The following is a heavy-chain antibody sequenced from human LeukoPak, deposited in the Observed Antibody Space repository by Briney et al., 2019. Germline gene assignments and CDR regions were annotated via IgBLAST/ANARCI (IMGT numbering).Heavy chain of an antibody. CDR1: GFTFSNAW. D-gene: IGHD6-13*01. V-gene: IGHV3-15*01. Sequence: PGGSLRLSCAASGFTFSNAWMSWVRQAPGKGLEWVGRIKSKTDGGTTDYAAPVNGRFTISRDDSKNTLYLQMNSLKTEDTAVYYCTTDGPIAAAGDFDYWGQGTLVTVSS. J-gene: IGHJ4*02. CDR3: TTDGPIAAAGDFDY. CDR2: IKSKTDGGTT.